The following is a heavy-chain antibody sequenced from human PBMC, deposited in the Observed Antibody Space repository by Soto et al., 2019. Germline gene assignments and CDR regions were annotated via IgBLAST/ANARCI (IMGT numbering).Heavy chain of an antibody. CDR2: MNSDGSSI. J-gene: IGHJ4*02. Sequence: GGSLRLSCAASGFTFSSYWMHWVRQAPGKGLVWVSRMNSDGSSITYADSVKGRFTISRDSAKNTMYLQVHSLRAEDTAVYYCAREIATTGPYYFDYCGEGTLVTVSS. D-gene: IGHD6-13*01. CDR3: AREIATTGPYYFDY. CDR1: GFTFSSYW. V-gene: IGHV3-74*01.